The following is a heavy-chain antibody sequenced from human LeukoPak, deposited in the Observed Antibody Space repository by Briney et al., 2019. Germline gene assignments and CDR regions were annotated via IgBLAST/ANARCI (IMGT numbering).Heavy chain of an antibody. CDR2: INHSGST. CDR1: GGSFSGYY. J-gene: IGHJ2*01. D-gene: IGHD2-15*01. CDR3: ARHARRYCSGGSCLWYFDL. V-gene: IGHV4-34*01. Sequence: SETLSLTCAVYGGSFSGYYWSWIRQPPGKGLEWIGEINHSGSTNYNPSLKSRVTISVDTSKNQFSLKLNSVTAADTAVYYYARHARRYCSGGSCLWYFDLWGRGTLVTVSS.